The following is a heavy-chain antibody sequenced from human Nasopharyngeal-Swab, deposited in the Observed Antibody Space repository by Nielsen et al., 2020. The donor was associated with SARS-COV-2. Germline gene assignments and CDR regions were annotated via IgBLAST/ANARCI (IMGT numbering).Heavy chain of an antibody. Sequence: LSLTCAASGFTFSSYAMNWVRQAPGKGLEWVSSISSSSSYIYYADSVKGRFTISRDNAKNSLYLQMNSLRAEDTAVYYCARHPITMVRGAATPAPFDYWGQGTLVTVSS. J-gene: IGHJ4*02. D-gene: IGHD3-10*01. CDR2: ISSSSSYI. CDR3: ARHPITMVRGAATPAPFDY. V-gene: IGHV3-21*01. CDR1: GFTFSSYA.